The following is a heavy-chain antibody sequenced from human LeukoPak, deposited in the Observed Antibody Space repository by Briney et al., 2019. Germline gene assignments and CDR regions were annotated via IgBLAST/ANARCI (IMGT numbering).Heavy chain of an antibody. CDR1: GGSFSGYY. D-gene: IGHD6-13*01. J-gene: IGHJ6*03. V-gene: IGHV4-34*01. CDR3: ARSKAGPASGYSSSWYSPHYYYYMDV. CDR2: INHSGST. Sequence: SETLSLTCAVYGGSFSGYYWSWIRQPPGKGLEWIGEINHSGSTTYNPSLKSRVTTSVDTSKNHIPQELSSVTAADTAVYYCARSKAGPASGYSSSWYSPHYYYYMDVWGKRTTVIVSS.